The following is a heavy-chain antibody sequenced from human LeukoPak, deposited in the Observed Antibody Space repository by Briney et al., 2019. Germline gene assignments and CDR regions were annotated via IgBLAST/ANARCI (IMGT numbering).Heavy chain of an antibody. D-gene: IGHD3-22*01. Sequence: SETLSLTCTVSGYSISSGYYWGWIRQPAGKGLEWIGRIHTSGSTNYNPSLKSRVTMSGDTSKNQFSLKLSSVTAADTAVYFCAKGPYSYDSSGAFDIWGQGTMVTVSS. CDR1: GYSISSGYY. J-gene: IGHJ3*02. CDR3: AKGPYSYDSSGAFDI. CDR2: IHTSGST. V-gene: IGHV4-61*02.